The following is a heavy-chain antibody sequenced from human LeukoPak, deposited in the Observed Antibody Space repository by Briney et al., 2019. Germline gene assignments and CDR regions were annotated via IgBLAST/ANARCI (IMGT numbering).Heavy chain of an antibody. V-gene: IGHV4-59*08. D-gene: IGHD6-13*01. Sequence: SETLSLTCTVSGGSISSYYWSWIRQPPGKGLEWIGYIYYSGNTNYNPSLKSRVTISVDTSKNQFSLKLNSVTGADTAVYFCARYSDSWKWFDHWGQGTLVTVSS. J-gene: IGHJ5*02. CDR2: IYYSGNT. CDR3: ARYSDSWKWFDH. CDR1: GGSISSYY.